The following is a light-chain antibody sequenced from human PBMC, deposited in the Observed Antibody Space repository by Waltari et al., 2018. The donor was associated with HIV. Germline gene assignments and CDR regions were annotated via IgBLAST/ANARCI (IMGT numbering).Light chain of an antibody. Sequence: DIQMTQSPSTLSASVGDRVTITCRSSQSISSWLAWYQQKPGKAPKLLIYKASSLESGVPSRFSGSGSGTEFTLTISSLQPDDFATYYCQQYNSYPYTFGQGTKLEIK. CDR1: QSISSW. CDR3: QQYNSYPYT. CDR2: KAS. V-gene: IGKV1-5*03. J-gene: IGKJ2*01.